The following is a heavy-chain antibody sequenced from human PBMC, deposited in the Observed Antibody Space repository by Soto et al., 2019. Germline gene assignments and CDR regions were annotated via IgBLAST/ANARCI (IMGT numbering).Heavy chain of an antibody. Sequence: VKVSCKASGVAFSSYTISLVRQAPGQGLEWMGRIIPILGIANYAQKFQGRVTITADKSTSTAYMELSSLRSEDTAVYYCARELRSSSWYALDYRGQGTLVTVSS. CDR3: ARELRSSSWYALDY. CDR1: GVAFSSYT. J-gene: IGHJ4*02. CDR2: IIPILGIA. D-gene: IGHD6-13*01. V-gene: IGHV1-69*04.